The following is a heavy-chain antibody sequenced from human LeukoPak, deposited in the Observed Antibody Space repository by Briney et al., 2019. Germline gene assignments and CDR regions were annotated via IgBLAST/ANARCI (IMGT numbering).Heavy chain of an antibody. Sequence: ASVKVSCKASGYTFTDYGISWVRQAPGQGFEWVGWISAYNGNTNYGQKVQGRVTMTTDTSTSTAYMELRSLTSDDTAVYYCARDSFSRATVAGTGDYWGQGTLVIVSS. CDR1: GYTFTDYG. CDR3: ARDSFSRATVAGTGDY. J-gene: IGHJ4*02. D-gene: IGHD6-19*01. CDR2: ISAYNGNT. V-gene: IGHV1-18*01.